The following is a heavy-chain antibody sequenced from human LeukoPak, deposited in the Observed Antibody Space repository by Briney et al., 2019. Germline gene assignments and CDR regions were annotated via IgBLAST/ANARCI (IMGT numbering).Heavy chain of an antibody. CDR3: GEVITGCYMDV. CDR1: GGSISSSSYY. CDR2: IYYSGST. D-gene: IGHD3-22*01. Sequence: SETLSLTCTVSGGSISSSSYYWGWIRQPPGRGLEWIGSIYYSGSTYYNPSLKSRVTISVDTSKNQFSLKLSSVTAADTAVYYCGEVITGCYMDVWGKGTTVTVSS. J-gene: IGHJ6*03. V-gene: IGHV4-39*07.